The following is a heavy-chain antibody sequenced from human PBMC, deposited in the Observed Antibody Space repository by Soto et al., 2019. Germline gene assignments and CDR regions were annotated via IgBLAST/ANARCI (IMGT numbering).Heavy chain of an antibody. V-gene: IGHV4-39*01. D-gene: IGHD6-13*01. CDR2: IYYSGST. J-gene: IGHJ4*02. CDR1: GGSISSSSYY. Sequence: SETLSLTCTVSGGSISSSSYYWGWIRQPPGKGLEWIGSIYYSGSTYYNPSLKSRVTISVDTSKNQFSLKLSSVTAADTAVYYCARLKIRVYPDYWGQGTLVTVSS. CDR3: ARLKIRVYPDY.